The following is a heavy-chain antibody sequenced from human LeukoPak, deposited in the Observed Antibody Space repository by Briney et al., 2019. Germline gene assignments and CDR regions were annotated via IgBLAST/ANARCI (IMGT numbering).Heavy chain of an antibody. J-gene: IGHJ4*02. CDR3: VAAAGYYFDY. V-gene: IGHV3-21*01. Sequence: GGSLRLSCAASGFTFITYSMNWVRQAPGKGLEWVSSIDSTSTYIFYADSLKGRVTISRDNAKNSLILLMNSLRAEDTAVYYCVAAAGYYFDYWGQGTLVTVSS. D-gene: IGHD6-25*01. CDR2: IDSTSTYI. CDR1: GFTFITYS.